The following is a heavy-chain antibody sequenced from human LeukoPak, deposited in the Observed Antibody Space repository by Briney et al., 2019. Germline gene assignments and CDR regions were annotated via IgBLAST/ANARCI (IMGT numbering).Heavy chain of an antibody. V-gene: IGHV4-34*01. CDR1: GGFFSGYY. D-gene: IGHD3-22*01. CDR2: INHSGST. J-gene: IGHJ4*02. Sequence: SETLSLTCAVYGGFFSGYYWSWIRQPPGKGLEWIGEINHSGSTNYNPSLKSRVTISVDTSKNQFSLKLSSVTAADTAVYYCARHRDSSGYYYTYWGQGTLVTVSS. CDR3: ARHRDSSGYYYTY.